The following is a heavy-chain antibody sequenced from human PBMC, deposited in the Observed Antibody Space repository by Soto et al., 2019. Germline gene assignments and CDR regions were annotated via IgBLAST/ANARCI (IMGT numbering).Heavy chain of an antibody. Sequence: GASVKVSCKASGYTFTSYGISWVRQAPGQGLEWMGWISAYNGNTNYAQKLQGRVTMTTDTSTSTAYMGLRSLRSDDTAVYYCVSGVITTGAFDIWGQGTMVTVSS. V-gene: IGHV1-18*01. CDR3: VSGVITTGAFDI. D-gene: IGHD3-22*01. CDR2: ISAYNGNT. CDR1: GYTFTSYG. J-gene: IGHJ3*02.